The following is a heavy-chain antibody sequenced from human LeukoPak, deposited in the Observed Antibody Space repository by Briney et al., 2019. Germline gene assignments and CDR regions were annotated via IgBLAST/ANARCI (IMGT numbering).Heavy chain of an antibody. V-gene: IGHV4-59*01. CDR3: ARSEYQSFAWFDP. CDR2: IYYSGST. Sequence: PSETLSLTCTVSGGSISSYYWSWIRQPPGTGLEWIGYIYYSGSTNYNPSLKSRVTISVDTSKNQFSLKLSSVTAADTAVYYCARSEYQSFAWFDPWGQGTLVTVSS. J-gene: IGHJ5*02. CDR1: GGSISSYY. D-gene: IGHD2-2*01.